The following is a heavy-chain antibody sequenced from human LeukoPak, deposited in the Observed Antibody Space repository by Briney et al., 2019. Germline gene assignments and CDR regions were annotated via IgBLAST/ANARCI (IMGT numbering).Heavy chain of an antibody. V-gene: IGHV3-23*01. Sequence: GGSLRLSCAASGFTFSSYAMSWVRQAPGKGLEWVSAISGSGGSTYYADSVKGRFTISRDNSKNTLYLQMNSLRAEDTAVYYCARDRRYSYGYDYWGQGTLVTVSS. CDR3: ARDRRYSYGYDY. CDR1: GFTFSSYA. D-gene: IGHD5-18*01. J-gene: IGHJ4*02. CDR2: ISGSGGST.